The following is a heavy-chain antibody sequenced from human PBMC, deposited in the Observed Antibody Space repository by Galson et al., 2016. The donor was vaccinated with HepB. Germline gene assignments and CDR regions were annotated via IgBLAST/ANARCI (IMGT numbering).Heavy chain of an antibody. CDR2: IFAGGDRT. CDR3: AKDGYTSTSCYSY. D-gene: IGHD2-2*01. CDR1: GFAFSNYA. Sequence: SLRLSCAASGFAFSNYAMSWVRQAPGKGLEWVSLIFAGGDRTFYADSVRGRFTISRDNSKNTLYLQMSSLRADDSAVYYCAKDGYTSTSCYSYWGQGTLVTVSS. J-gene: IGHJ4*02. V-gene: IGHV3-23*01.